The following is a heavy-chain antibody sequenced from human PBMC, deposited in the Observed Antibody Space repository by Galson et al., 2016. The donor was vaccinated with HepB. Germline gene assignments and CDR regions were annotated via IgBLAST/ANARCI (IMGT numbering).Heavy chain of an antibody. CDR1: GFTFSSYS. J-gene: IGHJ6*04. CDR3: ARDGCSITTCYSDYYYYHGLDV. Sequence: SLRLSCAASGFTFSSYSMNWVRQAPGKGLEWISYISGSGRTIYYPDSMRGRFTVSRDNAKNSLFLQLNSLRAEDTAVYYCARDGCSITTCYSDYYYYHGLDVWGKGTTVTVSS. V-gene: IGHV3-48*04. CDR2: ISGSGRTI. D-gene: IGHD2-2*01.